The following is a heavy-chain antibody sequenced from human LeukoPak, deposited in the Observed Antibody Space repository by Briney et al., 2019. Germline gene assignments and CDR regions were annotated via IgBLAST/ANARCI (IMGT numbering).Heavy chain of an antibody. CDR2: IYYSGST. CDR1: GGSISSGGYY. Sequence: SETLSLTCTVSGGSISSGGYYWSWIRQHPGKGLEWIGYIYYSGSTYYNPSLKSRVTISVDTSKNQFSLKLSSVTAADTAVYYCARVRLFNFDYWGQGTLVTVSS. J-gene: IGHJ4*02. D-gene: IGHD3-10*02. V-gene: IGHV4-31*03. CDR3: ARVRLFNFDY.